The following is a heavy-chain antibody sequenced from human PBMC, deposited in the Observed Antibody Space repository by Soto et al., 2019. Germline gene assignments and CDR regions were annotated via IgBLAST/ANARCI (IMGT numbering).Heavy chain of an antibody. CDR3: ARVAFKLLGYYFDY. D-gene: IGHD3-10*01. V-gene: IGHV4-31*11. CDR2: IYNSGST. CDR1: GDSIISIYH. Sequence: SETLSLTCAVSGDSIISIYHWAWIRQSPGRGLEWIGYIYNSGSTYYNPSLKSRSTISIDTSRNQSSLKLNSVSAADSAIYYCARVAFKLLGYYFDYWGQGALVTVSS. J-gene: IGHJ4*02.